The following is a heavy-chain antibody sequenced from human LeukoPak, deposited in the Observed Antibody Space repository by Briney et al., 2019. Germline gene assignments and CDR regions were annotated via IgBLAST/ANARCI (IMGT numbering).Heavy chain of an antibody. J-gene: IGHJ4*02. CDR2: ISWDGGST. Sequence: PGGSLRLSCAASGFTFDDYAMHWVRQAPGKGLEWVSLISWDGGSTYYADSVKGRFTISRDNSKNSLYLQMNSLRAEDTALYYCAKDSRVLVGATGGAAFDYWGQGTLVTVSS. CDR1: GFTFDDYA. CDR3: AKDSRVLVGATGGAAFDY. V-gene: IGHV3-43D*03. D-gene: IGHD1-26*01.